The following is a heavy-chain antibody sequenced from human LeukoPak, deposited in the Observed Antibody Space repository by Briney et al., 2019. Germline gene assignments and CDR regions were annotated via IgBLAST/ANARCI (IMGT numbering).Heavy chain of an antibody. CDR1: GFVFSSYW. CDR3: ASGSGGRITIFGVVTTD. Sequence: GGSLRLSCAGSGFVFSSYWMHWVRQAPGKGLLWVSRINSDGSTTSYADSVKGRFTISRDNAKNTLYLQMNSLRAEDTAVYYCASGSGGRITIFGVVTTDWGQGTLVTVSS. D-gene: IGHD3-3*01. V-gene: IGHV3-74*01. CDR2: INSDGSTT. J-gene: IGHJ4*02.